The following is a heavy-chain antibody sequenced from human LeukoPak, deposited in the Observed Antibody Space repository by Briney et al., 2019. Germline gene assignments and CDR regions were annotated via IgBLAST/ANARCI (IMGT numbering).Heavy chain of an antibody. D-gene: IGHD2/OR15-2a*01. V-gene: IGHV4-59*08. CDR1: GASISNTYY. J-gene: IGHJ4*02. CDR3: ATNSTGSAFDF. Sequence: SETLSLTCTVSGASISNTYYWSWIRQLPGKGLEWIGDLYNIGSITYKPSLKSRVTMSVDMSKNQFSLRLTSVTAADTAVYFCATNSTGSAFDFWGQGVLVTVSS. CDR2: LYNIGSI.